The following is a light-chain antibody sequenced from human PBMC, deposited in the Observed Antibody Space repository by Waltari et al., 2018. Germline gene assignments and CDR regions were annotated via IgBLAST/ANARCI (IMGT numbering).Light chain of an antibody. CDR2: GAS. Sequence: EIVLTQSPGILSLSPGERATLSCRASHSVTSNYVAGYQHKPGQAPRLLSYGASSRAAGIPDMFSGGGSGTDFTLTISRLEPEDFAVYYCQHYDSTPYSFGQGTKLEIK. CDR3: QHYDSTPYS. V-gene: IGKV3-20*01. CDR1: HSVTSNY. J-gene: IGKJ2*03.